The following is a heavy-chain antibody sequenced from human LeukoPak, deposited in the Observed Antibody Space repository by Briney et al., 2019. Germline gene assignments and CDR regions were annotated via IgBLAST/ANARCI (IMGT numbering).Heavy chain of an antibody. V-gene: IGHV1-58*01. Sequence: ASVKVSCKASGFTFSNSAVQWVRQARGQRLEWIGWIVVGGANTNYAQKFQERVTITRDMSTSTAYMELSSLRSEDTAVYYCAADSSGNDAFDIWGQGTMVTVSS. CDR1: GFTFSNSA. CDR2: IVVGGANT. J-gene: IGHJ3*02. D-gene: IGHD6-25*01. CDR3: AADSSGNDAFDI.